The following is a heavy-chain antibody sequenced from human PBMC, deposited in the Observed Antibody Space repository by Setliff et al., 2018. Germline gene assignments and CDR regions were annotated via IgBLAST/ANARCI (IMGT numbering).Heavy chain of an antibody. Sequence: SETLSLTCTVSGGSISSHYWSWIRQPAGKGLEWIGRIYTSGSTNYNPSLKSRVTMSVDTSKNQFSLKLSSVTAADTAVYYCARDSRGNPPNYMDVWGKGTTVTVSS. V-gene: IGHV4-4*07. CDR1: GGSISSHY. CDR3: ARDSRGNPPNYMDV. J-gene: IGHJ6*03. CDR2: IYTSGST.